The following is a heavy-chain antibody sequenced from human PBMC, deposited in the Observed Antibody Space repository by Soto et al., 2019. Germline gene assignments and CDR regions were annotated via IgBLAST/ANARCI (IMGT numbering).Heavy chain of an antibody. V-gene: IGHV4-34*01. D-gene: IGHD3-3*01. J-gene: IGHJ3*02. CDR2: INPSGST. CDR1: GGSFSGYY. CDR3: AGGLGYYDFWIGYYTFAFDI. Sequence: SETLSLTCAVYGGSFSGYYWSWIRQPPGKGLEWIGEINPSGSTNYNPSLKSRVTISVETPKKQFSLKLSYVTAAGTAVYYCAGGLGYYDFWIGYYTFAFDIWGQGTMVTVSS.